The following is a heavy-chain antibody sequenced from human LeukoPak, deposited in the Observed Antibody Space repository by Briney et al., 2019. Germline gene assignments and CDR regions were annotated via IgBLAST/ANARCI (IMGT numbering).Heavy chain of an antibody. V-gene: IGHV3-74*01. D-gene: IGHD5-12*01. J-gene: IGHJ4*02. CDR2: IKSDGSST. CDR1: GFTFSSYW. Sequence: PGGSLRLSCGASGFTFSSYWMHWVRQAPGKGLVWVSHIKSDGSSTSYADSVKGRFTISRDNAKNTLYLQMNSLRAEDTAVYYCARDRGYTQDYWGQGTLVTVSS. CDR3: ARDRGYTQDY.